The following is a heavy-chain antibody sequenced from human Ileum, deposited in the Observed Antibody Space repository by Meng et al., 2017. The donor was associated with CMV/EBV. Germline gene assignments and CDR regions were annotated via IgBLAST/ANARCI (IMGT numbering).Heavy chain of an antibody. CDR1: GTFKNYV. D-gene: IGHD3-22*01. CDR2: IIPISTTA. CDR3: ARDPYYYDSSGDYFSF. J-gene: IGHJ4*02. Sequence: GTFKNYVRSWARQAPGQGLEWMGGIIPISTTANYARKFQGRLTNTTDESTSTAYMELSSLRSEDTAVYYCARDPYYYDSSGDYFSFWGQGTLVTVSS. V-gene: IGHV1-69*05.